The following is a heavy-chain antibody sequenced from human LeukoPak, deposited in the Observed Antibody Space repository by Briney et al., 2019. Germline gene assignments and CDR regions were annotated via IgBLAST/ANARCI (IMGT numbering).Heavy chain of an antibody. V-gene: IGHV1-8*01. CDR1: GYTFTSYD. Sequence: ASVKVSCKASGYTFTSYDINWVRQATGQGLEWMGWMNPNSGNTGYAQKFQGRVTLTRNTSISTAYMELSSLRSEDTAVYYCARDYGSGSYLGYWGQGTLVTVSS. CDR2: MNPNSGNT. D-gene: IGHD3-10*01. J-gene: IGHJ4*02. CDR3: ARDYGSGSYLGY.